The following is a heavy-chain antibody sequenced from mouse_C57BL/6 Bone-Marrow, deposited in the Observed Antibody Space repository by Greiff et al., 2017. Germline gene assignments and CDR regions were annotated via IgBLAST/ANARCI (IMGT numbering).Heavy chain of an antibody. CDR1: GYTFPSYG. V-gene: IGHV1-81*01. CDR2: IYPRSGNT. J-gene: IGHJ4*01. D-gene: IGHD1-1*01. CDR3: ARYYYGSVMDY. Sequence: VQLQQSGAELARPGASVKLSCKASGYTFPSYGISWVKQRTGQGLEWIGEIYPRSGNTYYNEKFKGKATLTADKSSSTAYMALRSLTSEDSAVYFCARYYYGSVMDYWGQGTSVTVSS.